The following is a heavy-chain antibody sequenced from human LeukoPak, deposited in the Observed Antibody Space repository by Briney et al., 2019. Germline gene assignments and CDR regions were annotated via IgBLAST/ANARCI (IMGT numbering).Heavy chain of an antibody. CDR1: GYTFTGYY. Sequence: ASVKVSCKASGYTFTGYYMHWVRQAPGQGREWMGWINPNSGGTNYAQKFQGRVTMTRDTSISTAYMELSRLRSDDTAVDYCARAVSGSHDWFDPWGQGTLVTVSS. CDR2: INPNSGGT. D-gene: IGHD1-26*01. V-gene: IGHV1-2*02. J-gene: IGHJ5*02. CDR3: ARAVSGSHDWFDP.